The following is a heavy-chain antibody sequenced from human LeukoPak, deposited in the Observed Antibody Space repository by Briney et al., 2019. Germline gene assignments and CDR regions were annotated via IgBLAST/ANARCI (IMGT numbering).Heavy chain of an antibody. CDR1: GGTFSSYA. J-gene: IGHJ5*02. CDR2: IIPIFGTA. V-gene: IGHV1-69*06. CDR3: ARDGCSSTSCYPYNWFDP. D-gene: IGHD2-2*01. Sequence: SVKVSCKASGGTFSSYAISWVRQAPGQGLEWMGGIIPIFGTANYAQKFQGRVTITADKSTSTAYMELSSLRSEDPAVYYCARDGCSSTSCYPYNWFDPWGQGTLVTVSS.